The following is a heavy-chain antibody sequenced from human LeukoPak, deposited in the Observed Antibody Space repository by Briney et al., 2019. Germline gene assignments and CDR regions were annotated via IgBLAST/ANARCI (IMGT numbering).Heavy chain of an antibody. CDR2: INPNSSGT. Sequence: ASVKVSCKASGYTFSDYYMHWVRQAPGQGLEWMGWINPNSSGTVYARQFRGRVTMTRDTSISTAYMEVTRLRSDDTAVYYCARDERYDSSGYPFDFWGQGTLVTVSS. CDR3: ARDERYDSSGYPFDF. J-gene: IGHJ4*02. CDR1: GYTFSDYY. V-gene: IGHV1-2*02. D-gene: IGHD3-22*01.